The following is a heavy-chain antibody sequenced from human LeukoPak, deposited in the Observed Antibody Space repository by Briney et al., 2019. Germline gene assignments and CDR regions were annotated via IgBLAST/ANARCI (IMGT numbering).Heavy chain of an antibody. CDR3: ANSLDLAPDLSFDI. CDR1: GFTFSSYA. V-gene: IGHV3-23*01. D-gene: IGHD1-7*01. CDR2: ISGSSDIT. J-gene: IGHJ3*02. Sequence: GGSLRLSCAASGFTFSSYAMSWVRQAPGKGLEWVSVISGSSDITYYADSVKGRFTISRDNSKNTLYLQMNSLRAEDTAVYYCANSLDLAPDLSFDIWGQGTMVTVSS.